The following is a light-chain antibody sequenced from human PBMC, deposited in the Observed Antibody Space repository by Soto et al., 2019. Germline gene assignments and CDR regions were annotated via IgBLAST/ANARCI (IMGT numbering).Light chain of an antibody. J-gene: IGLJ1*01. CDR3: SSYTSSSTL. V-gene: IGLV2-14*02. Sequence: QSALTQPASVSGSPGQSITISCIGTSSDVGSYNLVSWYQQHPGKAPKVLIYEVSERPSGVSNRFSGSKSGNTASLTISGLQAEDEADYYCSSYTSSSTLFGTGTKVTVL. CDR1: SSDVGSYNL. CDR2: EVS.